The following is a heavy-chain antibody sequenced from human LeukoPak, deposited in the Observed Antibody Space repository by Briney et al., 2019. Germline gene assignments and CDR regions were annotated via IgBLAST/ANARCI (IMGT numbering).Heavy chain of an antibody. Sequence: QPGGSLRLSCAASGFTFSSYSMNWVRQAPGKGLEWVSYISSSSSTIYYADSVKGRFTISRDNAKNSLYLQMNSLRAEDTAVYYCARSPFDWLSQGRSGIGTTLEYWGQGTLVTVSS. V-gene: IGHV3-48*04. D-gene: IGHD3-9*01. CDR1: GFTFSSYS. J-gene: IGHJ4*02. CDR2: ISSSSSTI. CDR3: ARSPFDWLSQGRSGIGTTLEY.